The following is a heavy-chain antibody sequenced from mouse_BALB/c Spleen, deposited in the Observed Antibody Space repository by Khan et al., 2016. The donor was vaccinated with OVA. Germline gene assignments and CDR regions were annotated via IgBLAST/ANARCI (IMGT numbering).Heavy chain of an antibody. CDR1: GYTFSDYV. D-gene: IGHD1-1*01. Sequence: QVQLKQSGPELVKPGASVKMSCKASGYTFSDYVINWVRQRTGQGLEWIGQIYPGGDSTYYNEMFKGKATLTADKSSNTAYMQLSSLTSEDSAVYFCARSGYGSLVYWGQDATLTVSS. J-gene: IGHJ2*01. V-gene: IGHV1-77*01. CDR2: IYPGGDST. CDR3: ARSGYGSLVY.